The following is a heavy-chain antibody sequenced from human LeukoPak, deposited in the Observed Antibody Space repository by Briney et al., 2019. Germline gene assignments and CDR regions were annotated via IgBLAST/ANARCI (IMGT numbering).Heavy chain of an antibody. CDR2: INHSGST. CDR3: ATTNSSGWQQYYFDY. Sequence: PSETLSLTCAVYGGSFSGYYWSWIRQPPGKGLEWIGEINHSGSTNYNPSLKSRVTISVDTSKNQFSLKLSSVTAADTAVYYCATTNSSGWQQYYFDYWGQGTLVTASS. D-gene: IGHD6-19*01. V-gene: IGHV4-34*01. CDR1: GGSFSGYY. J-gene: IGHJ4*02.